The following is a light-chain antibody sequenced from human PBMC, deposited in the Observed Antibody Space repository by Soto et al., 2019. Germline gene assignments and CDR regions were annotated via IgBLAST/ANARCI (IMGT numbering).Light chain of an antibody. CDR2: GAS. CDR3: QQYGSSPYT. Sequence: EIVLTQSPGTLSVSPGERGTLSCRASQTVRSSSLAWYQQKPGQAPRLLIYGASGRATGIPDKFSGSGSGTDFTLTISRLEPEDFAVYYCQQYGSSPYTFGQGTKLEI. CDR1: QTVRSSS. V-gene: IGKV3-20*01. J-gene: IGKJ2*01.